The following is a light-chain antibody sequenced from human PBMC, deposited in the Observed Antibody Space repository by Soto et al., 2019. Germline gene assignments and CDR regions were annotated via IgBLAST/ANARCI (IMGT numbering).Light chain of an antibody. J-gene: IGKJ1*01. CDR1: QSVSSSF. CDR2: GTS. V-gene: IGKV3-20*01. CDR3: QHYRSSWT. Sequence: EIVLTQSPGTLSLSPGERATLSCRASQSVSSSFLAWYQQKPGQPPRLLIYGTSSRATGIPERFSGSGSGTDFTLTISRLEPGDFAVYYCQHYRSSWTFGRGTKVEVK.